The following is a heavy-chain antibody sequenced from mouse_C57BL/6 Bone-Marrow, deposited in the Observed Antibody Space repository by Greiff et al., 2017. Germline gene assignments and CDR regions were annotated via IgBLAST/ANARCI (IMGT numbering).Heavy chain of an antibody. CDR3: ALFITTVND. CDR1: GFNIKDYY. V-gene: IGHV14-2*01. J-gene: IGHJ2*01. D-gene: IGHD1-1*01. CDR2: IDPADGET. Sequence: DVKLVESGAELVKPGASVKLSCTASGFNIKDYYMPWVKQRPEQGLEWIGRIDPADGETNYAPKFQGKATITADTSSNTAYLQLSSLTSEDTAVYYCALFITTVNDWGQGTTLTVSS.